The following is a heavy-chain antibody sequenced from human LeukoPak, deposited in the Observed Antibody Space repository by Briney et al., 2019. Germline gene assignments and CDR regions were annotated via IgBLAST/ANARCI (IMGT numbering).Heavy chain of an antibody. D-gene: IGHD6-19*01. CDR1: GGTFSSYA. CDR2: IIPIFGTA. Sequence: ASVKVSCKASGGTFSSYAISWVRQAPGQGLEWMGGIIPIFGTANYAQKFQGRVTITADESTSTAYMELSSLRSEDTAVYYCARDRYSSGLRVFVIWGQGTMVTVSS. J-gene: IGHJ3*02. CDR3: ARDRYSSGLRVFVI. V-gene: IGHV1-69*01.